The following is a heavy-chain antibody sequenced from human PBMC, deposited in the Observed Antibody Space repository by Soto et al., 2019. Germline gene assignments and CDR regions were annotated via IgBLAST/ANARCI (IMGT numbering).Heavy chain of an antibody. V-gene: IGHV4-59*01. CDR3: ARASYDSSGYYFPLFDY. D-gene: IGHD3-22*01. Sequence: KASETLSLTCTVSGGSISSYYWSWIRQPPGKGLEWIGYIYYSGSTNYNPSLKSRVTISVDTSKNQFSLKLSSVTAADTAVYYCARASYDSSGYYFPLFDYWGQGTLVTVSS. J-gene: IGHJ4*02. CDR1: GGSISSYY. CDR2: IYYSGST.